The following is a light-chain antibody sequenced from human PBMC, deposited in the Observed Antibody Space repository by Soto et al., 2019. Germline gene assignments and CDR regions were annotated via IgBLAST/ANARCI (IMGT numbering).Light chain of an antibody. CDR2: DTS. CDR1: QSIGSS. J-gene: IGKJ4*01. V-gene: IGKV3-15*01. Sequence: ERVMTQSPATLSVYTGERATLFCRASQSIGSSLAWYQQKPGQAPRLLIYDTSTRAPGVPTRFSGSRSGAEFTLTINSLQSEDFAVYYCQPYNNWPLTFGEGTKVDIK. CDR3: QPYNNWPLT.